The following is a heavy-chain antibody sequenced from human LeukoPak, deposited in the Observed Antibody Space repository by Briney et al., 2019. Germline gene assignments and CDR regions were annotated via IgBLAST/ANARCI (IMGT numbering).Heavy chain of an antibody. CDR2: INPNSGGT. D-gene: IGHD2-15*01. J-gene: IGHJ4*02. Sequence: GASLKVSCKASGYTFTGYYMDCVRQAPGHGLEWMGWINPNSGGTNYAQKFLGRVTMTRDTSISTAYMALSRLRSDDTAVYYCARGRVVVAPWSRVFRQDFDYWGQGTLVTVSS. CDR3: ARGRVVVAPWSRVFRQDFDY. CDR1: GYTFTGYY. V-gene: IGHV1-2*02.